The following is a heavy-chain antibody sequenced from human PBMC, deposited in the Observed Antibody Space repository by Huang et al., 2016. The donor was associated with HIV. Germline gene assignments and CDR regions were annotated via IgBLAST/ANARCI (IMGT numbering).Heavy chain of an antibody. CDR2: IYYSGVS. V-gene: IGHV4-59*11. CDR3: ARDRRHCSGGSCYYSDY. CDR1: GGSISSHY. D-gene: IGHD2-15*01. J-gene: IGHJ4*01. Sequence: QVQLQESGPGLVKPSETLSLTCSVSGGSISSHYWSWIRQPPGKGLEWIGSIYYSGVSNSSPSLKRRVFISVDTSRNQFALKLSSVTAADTAVYYCARDRRHCSGGSCYYSDYWGHGTLVTVSS.